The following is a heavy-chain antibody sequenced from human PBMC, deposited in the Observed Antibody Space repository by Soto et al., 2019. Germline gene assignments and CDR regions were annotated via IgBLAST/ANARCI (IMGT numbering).Heavy chain of an antibody. D-gene: IGHD2-15*01. Sequence: GGSLRLSCAASGFTVSSNYMTWVRQAPGKGLEWVSIIWSAGFTYYADSVKGRFTISRDNSKNTLYLQMNSLRVEDSAVYYCARELPPDLWGQGTLVTAPQ. J-gene: IGHJ5*02. CDR1: GFTVSSNY. V-gene: IGHV3-53*01. CDR3: ARELPPDL. CDR2: IWSAGFT.